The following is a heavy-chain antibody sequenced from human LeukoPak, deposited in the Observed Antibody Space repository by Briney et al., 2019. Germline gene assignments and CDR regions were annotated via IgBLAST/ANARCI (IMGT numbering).Heavy chain of an antibody. CDR2: IRYSANT. J-gene: IGHJ6*02. Sequence: SETLSLTCTVSGGSTSSSDYYWGWIRQPPDEGLEWIASIRYSANTYYNPSLKSRVTISVDTSKNQFSLKLSSVTAADTAVYYCARYGSGSYSFGMDVWGQGTTVTVSS. D-gene: IGHD3-10*01. V-gene: IGHV4-39*01. CDR1: GGSTSSSDYY. CDR3: ARYGSGSYSFGMDV.